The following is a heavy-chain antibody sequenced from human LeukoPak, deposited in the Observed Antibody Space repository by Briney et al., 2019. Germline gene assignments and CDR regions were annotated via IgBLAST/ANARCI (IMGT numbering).Heavy chain of an antibody. CDR3: ARDGITCTRDY. J-gene: IGHJ4*02. CDR2: IDEHGFKT. CDR1: GFIFRSYW. D-gene: IGHD1-7*01. Sequence: GGSLRLSCAASGFIFRSYWMVWVRQAPGKGLEWVASIDEHGFKTYYAASVAGRFTISKDTAKNSVDLQMNSLRAEDTAVYYCARDGITCTRDYWGQGALVTVSS. V-gene: IGHV3-7*01.